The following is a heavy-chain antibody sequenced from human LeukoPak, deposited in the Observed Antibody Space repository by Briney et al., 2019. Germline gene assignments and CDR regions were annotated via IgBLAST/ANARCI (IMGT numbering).Heavy chain of an antibody. CDR3: ATGLQTNNWNYFDY. V-gene: IGHV1-3*01. CDR2: INAGNGNT. CDR1: GYTFTSYA. Sequence: WASVKVSCKASGYTFTSYAMHWVRQATGQRLEWMGWINAGNGNTKYSQKLQGRVTITRDTSASTAYMELSSLRSEDTAVYYCATGLQTNNWNYFDYWGQGTLVTVSS. D-gene: IGHD1-20*01. J-gene: IGHJ4*02.